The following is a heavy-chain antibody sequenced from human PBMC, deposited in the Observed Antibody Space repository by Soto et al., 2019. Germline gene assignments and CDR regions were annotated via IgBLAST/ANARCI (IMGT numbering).Heavy chain of an antibody. CDR1: GGSISSYY. D-gene: IGHD6-13*01. CDR2: IYTSGST. Sequence: KPSETLSLTCTVSGGSISSYYWSWIRQPAGKGLEWIGRIYTSGSTNYNPSLKSRVTMSVDTSKNQFSLKLSSVTAADTAVYYCARAWSSSSWRNWFDPWGQGTLVTVSS. V-gene: IGHV4-4*07. CDR3: ARAWSSSSWRNWFDP. J-gene: IGHJ5*02.